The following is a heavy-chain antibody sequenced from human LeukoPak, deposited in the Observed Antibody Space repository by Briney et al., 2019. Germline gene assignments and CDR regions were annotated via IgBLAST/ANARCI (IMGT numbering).Heavy chain of an antibody. CDR1: GGSISSYY. CDR3: ARDQAYYDSSGQFDY. CDR2: IYTSGST. V-gene: IGHV4-4*07. Sequence: PSETLSLTCTVSGGSISSYYWSWIRQPAGKGLEWIGRIYTSGSTNYNPSLKSRVTMSVDTSKNQFSLKLSSVTAADTAVYCRARDQAYYDSSGQFDYWGQGTLVTVSS. D-gene: IGHD3-22*01. J-gene: IGHJ4*02.